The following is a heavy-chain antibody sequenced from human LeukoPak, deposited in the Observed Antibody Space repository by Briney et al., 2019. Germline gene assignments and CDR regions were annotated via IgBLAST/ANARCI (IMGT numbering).Heavy chain of an antibody. CDR2: IYSGGST. CDR1: GFTVSSNY. J-gene: IGHJ4*02. CDR3: ARXLASXPGY. V-gene: IGHV3-53*01. Sequence: PGGSLRLSCAASGFTVSSNYMSWVRQTPGKGLEWVSVIYSGGSTYYADSVKGRFTISRDNAKNSLYLQMNSLRAEDTAVYYCARXLASXPGYWGQGTLVTVSS.